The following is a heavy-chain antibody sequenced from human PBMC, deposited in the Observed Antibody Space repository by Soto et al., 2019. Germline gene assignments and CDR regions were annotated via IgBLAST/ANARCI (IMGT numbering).Heavy chain of an antibody. D-gene: IGHD6-6*01. Sequence: PGGSLRLSCAASGFTFSSYAMHWVRQAPGKGLEWVAVISYDGSNKYYADSVKGRFTISRDNSKNTLYLQMNSLRAEDTAVYYCARDGYSSSSLYYYYGMDVWGQGTTVTVSS. CDR1: GFTFSSYA. V-gene: IGHV3-30-3*01. CDR2: ISYDGSNK. CDR3: ARDGYSSSSLYYYYGMDV. J-gene: IGHJ6*02.